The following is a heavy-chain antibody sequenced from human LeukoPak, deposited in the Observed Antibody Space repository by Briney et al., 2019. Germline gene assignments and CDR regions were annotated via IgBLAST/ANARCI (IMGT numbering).Heavy chain of an antibody. V-gene: IGHV3-21*01. D-gene: IGHD1-14*01. Sequence: GGSLRLSCAASGFTFSSYSMNWVRQAPGKGLEWVSSISSSSSYIYYADSVKGRFTISRDNAKNSLYLQMNSLRAEDTAVYYCARDLRNRNHLQVGDYWGQGTLVTVSS. J-gene: IGHJ4*02. CDR2: ISSSSSYI. CDR1: GFTFSSYS. CDR3: ARDLRNRNHLQVGDY.